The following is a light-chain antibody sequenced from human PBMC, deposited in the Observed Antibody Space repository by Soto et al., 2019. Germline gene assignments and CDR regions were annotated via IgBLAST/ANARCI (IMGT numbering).Light chain of an antibody. CDR3: QQYGASPFT. CDR2: GAS. J-gene: IGKJ3*01. V-gene: IGKV3-20*01. CDR1: RDVYINA. Sequence: VVLTQSPATLSLSPGEPATLSCRTSRDVYINALAWYQQKPGRTPTLLIYGASTRATGIPDRFSATGSGTEFSLTIGSVDPQDFARYYCQQYGASPFTFGPGTRVEI.